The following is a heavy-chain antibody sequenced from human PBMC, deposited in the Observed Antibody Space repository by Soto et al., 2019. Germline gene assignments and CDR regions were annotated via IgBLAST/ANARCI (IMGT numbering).Heavy chain of an antibody. Sequence: PGGSLRLSCAASGFTFSDYGMHWVRQAPGKGLEWVAFISSDGSNTYYADSVKGRSTFSRDKSKNTLNLQMNSLRVEDTAVYYCAKDTTLSPRYYFDYWGQGTLVTVSS. CDR2: ISSDGSNT. D-gene: IGHD4-4*01. CDR1: GFTFSDYG. CDR3: AKDTTLSPRYYFDY. J-gene: IGHJ4*02. V-gene: IGHV3-30*18.